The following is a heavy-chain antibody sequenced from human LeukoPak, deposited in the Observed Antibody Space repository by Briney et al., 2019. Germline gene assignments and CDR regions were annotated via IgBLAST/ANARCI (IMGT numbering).Heavy chain of an antibody. D-gene: IGHD1-26*01. CDR2: IYYSGST. CDR3: ARGVGADPYYYYYYYMDV. J-gene: IGHJ6*03. V-gene: IGHV4-39*07. Sequence: SETLSLTCTVSGGSISSSSYYWGWIRQPPGKGLEWIGSIYYSGSTYYNPSLKSRVTISVDTSKNQFSLKLSSVTAADTAVYYCARGVGADPYYYYYYYMDVWGKGTTVTVSS. CDR1: GGSISSSSYY.